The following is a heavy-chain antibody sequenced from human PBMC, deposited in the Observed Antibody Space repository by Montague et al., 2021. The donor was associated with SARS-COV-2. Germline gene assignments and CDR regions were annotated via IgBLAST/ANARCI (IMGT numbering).Heavy chain of an antibody. CDR1: GDSVSSNSAT. D-gene: IGHD1-1*01. CDR2: TYYRSKWYN. J-gene: IGHJ6*02. CDR3: TSGREGNYNVMDV. Sequence: CAISGDSVSSNSATCNWVRQSPSIGLEWLGRTYYRSKWYNDYAVSVRVLVTINPDTSKNQFSLQLNSVTPEDTAIYYCTSGREGNYNVMDVWGQGTTVTVSS. V-gene: IGHV6-1*01.